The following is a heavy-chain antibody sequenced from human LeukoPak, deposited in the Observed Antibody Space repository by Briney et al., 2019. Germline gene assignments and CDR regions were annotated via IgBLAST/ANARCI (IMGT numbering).Heavy chain of an antibody. J-gene: IGHJ5*01. D-gene: IGHD3-10*01. V-gene: IGHV4-34*01. CDR2: INHSGST. CDR3: ARGGEWFGELWFDY. Sequence: SETLSLTCAVYGGSFSGYYWSWIRQPPGKGLEWIGEINHSGSTNYNPSLKSRVTISVDPSKNQFSLKLSSVTAADTAVYYCARGGEWFGELWFDYWGQGTLVTVSS. CDR1: GGSFSGYY.